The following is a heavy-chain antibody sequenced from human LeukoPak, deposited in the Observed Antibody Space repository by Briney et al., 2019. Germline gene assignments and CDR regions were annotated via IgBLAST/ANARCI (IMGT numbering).Heavy chain of an antibody. CDR2: MSYDGSNK. D-gene: IGHD3-22*01. Sequence: GRSLRLSCAASGFTFSSYAMHWVRQAPGKGLEWVAVMSYDGSNKYYADSVKGRFTISRDNSKNTLYLQMNSLRAEDTAVYYCERDPRYYYDSSGYDFYFDYWGQGTLVTVSS. CDR1: GFTFSSYA. CDR3: ERDPRYYYDSSGYDFYFDY. J-gene: IGHJ4*02. V-gene: IGHV3-30-3*01.